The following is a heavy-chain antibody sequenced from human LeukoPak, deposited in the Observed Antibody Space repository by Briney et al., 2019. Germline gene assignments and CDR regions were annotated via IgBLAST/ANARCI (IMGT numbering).Heavy chain of an antibody. CDR1: GGSFSGYY. CDR2: INHSGST. V-gene: IGHV4-34*01. Sequence: SETLSLTCAVYGGSFSGYYWSWIRQPPGKGLEWIGEINHSGSTNYNPSLKSRVTISVDTSKNQFSLKLSSVTAADTAVYYCAKSEGPRAPFDYWGQGTLVTVSS. CDR3: AKSEGPRAPFDY. J-gene: IGHJ4*02.